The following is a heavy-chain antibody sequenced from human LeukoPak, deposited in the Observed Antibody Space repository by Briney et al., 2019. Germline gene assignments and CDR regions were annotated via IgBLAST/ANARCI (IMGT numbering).Heavy chain of an antibody. V-gene: IGHV1-69*01. CDR2: IIPIFGTA. D-gene: IGHD2-2*02. CDR3: ARKGYCSSTSCYKDWFDP. Sequence: GSSVKVPCKASGGTFSSYAISWVRQAPGQGLEWMGGIIPIFGTANYAQKFQGRVTITADESTSTAYMELSSLRSEDTAVYYCARKGYCSSTSCYKDWFDPWGQGTLVTVSS. CDR1: GGTFSSYA. J-gene: IGHJ5*02.